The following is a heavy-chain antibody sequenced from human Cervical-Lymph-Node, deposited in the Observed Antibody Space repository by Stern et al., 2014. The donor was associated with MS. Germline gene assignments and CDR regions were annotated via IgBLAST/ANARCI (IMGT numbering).Heavy chain of an antibody. CDR3: AKVTMVRGTGLDV. D-gene: IGHD3-10*01. Sequence: QLVESGGGLVQPGRSLRLSCVASGFIFDDYAIHWVRQAPGKGLVWVAGISWNSVRLGYADSVKGRFTISRDKAKNSLYLQMNSLRTEDTALYYCAKVTMVRGTGLDVWGQGTTVTVSS. V-gene: IGHV3-9*01. J-gene: IGHJ6*02. CDR1: GFIFDDYA. CDR2: ISWNSVRL.